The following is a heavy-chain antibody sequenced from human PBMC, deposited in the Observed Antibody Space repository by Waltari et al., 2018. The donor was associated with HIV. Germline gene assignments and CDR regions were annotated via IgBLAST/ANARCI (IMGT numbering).Heavy chain of an antibody. CDR3: ARHRVRSSGWQGSGIDH. CDR1: GYSFTNYW. D-gene: IGHD6-19*01. Sequence: EVQLVQSGAEVKQPGESLKISCQGSGYSFTNYWIGWVRQRPGKGLEWMGIIYPGDSDTKYSPSFQGQVTMSVDRSIDTVYLQWRSLKASDTAMYYCARHRVRSSGWQGSGIDHWGQGTLVTVSS. V-gene: IGHV5-51*01. CDR2: IYPGDSDT. J-gene: IGHJ4*02.